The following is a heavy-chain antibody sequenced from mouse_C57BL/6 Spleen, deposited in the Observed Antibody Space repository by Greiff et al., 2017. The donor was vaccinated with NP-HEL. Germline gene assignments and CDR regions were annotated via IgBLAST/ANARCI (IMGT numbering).Heavy chain of an antibody. Sequence: VQLVESGPGLVAPSQSLSITCTVSGFSLTSYGVDWVRQSPGKGLEWLGVIWGVGSTNYNSALKSRLSISKDNSKSQVFLKMNSLQTDDTAMYYCARGYGSSYPFAYWGQGTLVTVSA. J-gene: IGHJ3*01. D-gene: IGHD1-1*01. CDR3: ARGYGSSYPFAY. CDR1: GFSLTSYG. V-gene: IGHV2-6*01. CDR2: IWGVGST.